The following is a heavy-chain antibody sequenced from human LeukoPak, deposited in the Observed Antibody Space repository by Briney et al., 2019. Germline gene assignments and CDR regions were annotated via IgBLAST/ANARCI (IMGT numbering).Heavy chain of an antibody. V-gene: IGHV4-39*01. CDR2: IYYSGST. Sequence: PSETLSLTCTVSGGSISSSSYYWGWIRQPPGKGLEWIGSIYYSGSTYYNPSLKSRVTISVDTSKNQFSLKLSSVTAADTAVYYCASISTRITMVRGVPLWGQGTLVTVSS. D-gene: IGHD3-10*01. CDR3: ASISTRITMVRGVPL. CDR1: GGSISSSSYY. J-gene: IGHJ4*02.